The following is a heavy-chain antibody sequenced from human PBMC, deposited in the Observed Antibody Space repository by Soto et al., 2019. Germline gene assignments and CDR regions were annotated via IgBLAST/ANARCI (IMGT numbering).Heavy chain of an antibody. CDR2: VIPIFGTA. CDR1: GGTFSSYS. D-gene: IGHD1-26*01. CDR3: ARDGGRHSGGIDY. V-gene: IGHV1-69*01. Sequence: QVQLVQAGAEVKKPGSSVKVSCKASGGTFSSYSINWVRQAPGQGLEWMGDVIPIFGTANYAQKFQGRVTITADESTSTAYIELSSLRSEDTAVYYCARDGGRHSGGIDYWGQGTLVTVSS. J-gene: IGHJ4*02.